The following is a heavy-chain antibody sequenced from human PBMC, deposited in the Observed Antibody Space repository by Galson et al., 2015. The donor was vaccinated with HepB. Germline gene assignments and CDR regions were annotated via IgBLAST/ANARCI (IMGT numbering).Heavy chain of an antibody. Sequence: SLRLSSAASGFIFSSHAMQWVRQAPGKGLGWGAGISYDGTNQYYADSVKGRLIISRDNAKKKVYLQMNSLRHEDTAVYYCAREGLNYYGPGSYNNMGYWGQGALVTVSA. J-gene: IGHJ4*02. V-gene: IGHV3-30-3*01. CDR1: GFIFSSHA. CDR2: ISYDGTNQ. D-gene: IGHD3-10*01. CDR3: AREGLNYYGPGSYNNMGY.